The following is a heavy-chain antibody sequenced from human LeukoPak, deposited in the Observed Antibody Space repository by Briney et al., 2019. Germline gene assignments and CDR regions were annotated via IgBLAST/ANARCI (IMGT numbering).Heavy chain of an antibody. D-gene: IGHD2-15*01. CDR2: IIPIFGTA. V-gene: IGHV1-69*13. Sequence: SVKVSCKASGGTFSSYAISWVRQAPGQGLEWMGGIIPIFGTANYAQKFQGRVTITADESTSTAYMELSSLRSEDTAVYYCARATRPYSRHAFDIWGQGTMVTVSS. J-gene: IGHJ3*02. CDR3: ARATRPYSRHAFDI. CDR1: GGTFSSYA.